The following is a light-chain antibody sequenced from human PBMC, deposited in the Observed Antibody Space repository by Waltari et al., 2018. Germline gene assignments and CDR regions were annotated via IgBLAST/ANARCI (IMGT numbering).Light chain of an antibody. V-gene: IGKV1-39*01. CDR1: ETIKSY. CDR3: QQSYSLPRT. J-gene: IGKJ1*01. CDR2: AAS. Sequence: DIQMTQSPSSLSASVGDRVTITCRASETIKSYLNWYQQKPGKAPQLLIYAASSLHSGVTSRFSGSWSGTEFTLTISSLQPEDFATYYCQQSYSLPRTFGQGTKVEIK.